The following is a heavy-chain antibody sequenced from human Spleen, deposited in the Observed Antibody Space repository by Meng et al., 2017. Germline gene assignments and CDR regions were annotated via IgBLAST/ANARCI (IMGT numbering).Heavy chain of an antibody. Sequence: VQLVESGGGLVQPGESLRLSCEASGYIFNDYYMSWIRQAPGKGLEWVSYISSRGSTIYYSSSVKGRFTISRDNAKNSLYLQMNSLRAEDTAVYYCVEGSATLVYWGQGTLVTVSS. D-gene: IGHD5-24*01. J-gene: IGHJ4*02. V-gene: IGHV3-11*04. CDR3: VEGSATLVY. CDR1: GYIFNDYY. CDR2: ISSRGSTI.